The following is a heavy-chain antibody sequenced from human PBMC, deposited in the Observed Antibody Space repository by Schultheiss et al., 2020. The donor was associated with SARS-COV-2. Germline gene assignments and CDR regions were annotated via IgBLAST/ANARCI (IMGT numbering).Heavy chain of an antibody. CDR1: GYSISSGYY. V-gene: IGHV4-30-4*08. D-gene: IGHD6-6*01. J-gene: IGHJ4*02. CDR2: IYYSGDT. Sequence: SETLSLTCAVSGYSISSGYYWSWIRQPPGKGLQWIGYIYYSGDTYYNPSLKSRLTISVDTSKNQFSLKLSSVTAADTAVYYCARDALWGPYSSSSGGVDYWGQGTLVTVSS. CDR3: ARDALWGPYSSSSGGVDY.